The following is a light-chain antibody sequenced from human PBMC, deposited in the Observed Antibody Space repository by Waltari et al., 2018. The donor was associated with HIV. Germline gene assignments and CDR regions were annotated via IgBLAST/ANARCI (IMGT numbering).Light chain of an antibody. CDR2: ANH. V-gene: IGLV1-44*01. Sequence: QSELTQPPSASGSPGQRVTILCSGSSPNIGSYTVNWYQQLPGTAPKPLIYANHQRPSGVPDRFSGSQSDTSASLAIGGLQSEDEADYYCATWDASLSGPVFGGGTKLTVL. CDR3: ATWDASLSGPV. CDR1: SPNIGSYT. J-gene: IGLJ2*01.